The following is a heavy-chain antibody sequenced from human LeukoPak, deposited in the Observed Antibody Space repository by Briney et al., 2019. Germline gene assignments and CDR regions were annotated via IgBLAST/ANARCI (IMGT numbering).Heavy chain of an antibody. CDR1: GGSISSSSYC. CDR2: IYHSGST. J-gene: IGHJ4*02. D-gene: IGHD6-6*01. CDR3: ARGVARSSKFHFSYYFDY. V-gene: IGHV4-39*07. Sequence: SETLSLTCTVSGGSISSSSYCWGWIRQPPGKGLEWIGSIYHSGSTYYNPSLKSRVTISVDTSKNQFSLKLSSVTAADTAVYYCARGVARSSKFHFSYYFDYWGQGTLVTVSS.